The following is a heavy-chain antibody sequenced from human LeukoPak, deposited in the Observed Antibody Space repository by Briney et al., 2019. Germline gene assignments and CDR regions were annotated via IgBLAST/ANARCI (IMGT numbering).Heavy chain of an antibody. D-gene: IGHD6-13*01. Sequence: GGSLRLSCAASGFTFSSYAMHWVRQAPGKGLEWVAVISYDGSNKYYADSVKGRFTISRDNSKNTLYLQMNSLRAEGTAVYYCARDHSSSWFDYWGQGTLVTVSS. CDR1: GFTFSSYA. V-gene: IGHV3-30-3*01. CDR3: ARDHSSSWFDY. CDR2: ISYDGSNK. J-gene: IGHJ4*02.